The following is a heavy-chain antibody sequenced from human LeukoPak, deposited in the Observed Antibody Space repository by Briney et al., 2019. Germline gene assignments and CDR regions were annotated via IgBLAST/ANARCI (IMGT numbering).Heavy chain of an antibody. D-gene: IGHD1-26*01. V-gene: IGHV3-21*01. J-gene: IGHJ4*02. Sequence: GGSLRLSRAASGFTFSSYSMNWVRQAPGKGLEWVSSISSSSGYIYYADSVKGRFTVSRENAKNSLYLRMNSLRAEDTAMYYCARGRSGSYYVPFDYWGQGILVTVSS. CDR2: ISSSSGYI. CDR1: GFTFSSYS. CDR3: ARGRSGSYYVPFDY.